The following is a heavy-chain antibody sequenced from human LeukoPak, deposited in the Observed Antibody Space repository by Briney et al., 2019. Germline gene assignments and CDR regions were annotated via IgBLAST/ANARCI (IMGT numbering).Heavy chain of an antibody. CDR1: GGTFSSYA. Sequence: ASVKVSCKASGGTFSSYAISWVRQAPGQGLDWMGGVIPIFGTANYAQKFQGRVTITADESTSTAYMELSSLRSEDTAVYYCAVLRGITIFGVVTNWFDPWGQGTLVTVSS. D-gene: IGHD3-3*01. CDR2: VIPIFGTA. V-gene: IGHV1-69*01. J-gene: IGHJ5*02. CDR3: AVLRGITIFGVVTNWFDP.